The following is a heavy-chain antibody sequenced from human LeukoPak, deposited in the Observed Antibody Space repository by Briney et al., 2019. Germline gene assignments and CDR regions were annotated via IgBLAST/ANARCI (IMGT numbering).Heavy chain of an antibody. D-gene: IGHD6-13*01. J-gene: IGHJ5*02. CDR1: GGTFSSYA. Sequence: ASVKVSCKASGGTFSSYAISWVRQAPGQGLEWMGGIIPIFGTANYAQKFQGRVTITADKSTSTAYMELSSLRSEDAAVYYCARDHALGSSWYWWRVRPTNWFDPWGQGTLVTVSS. CDR3: ARDHALGSSWYWWRVRPTNWFDP. CDR2: IIPIFGTA. V-gene: IGHV1-69*06.